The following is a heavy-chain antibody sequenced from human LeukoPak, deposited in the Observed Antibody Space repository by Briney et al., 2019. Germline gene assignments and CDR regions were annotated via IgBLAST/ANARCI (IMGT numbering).Heavy chain of an antibody. V-gene: IGHV4-38-2*02. CDR3: ARLIGGAVIGDAFDI. D-gene: IGHD3-10*01. CDR1: GSSVGTTHS. CDR2: IYHRGNT. Sequence: PSETLSLTCTVSGSSVGTTHSWGWIRQSPGKGLEWIGTIYHRGNTYYSSSLKSRVTISVDTSKNQFSLKLSSVTAADTAVYYCARLIGGAVIGDAFDIWGQGTMVTVSS. J-gene: IGHJ3*02.